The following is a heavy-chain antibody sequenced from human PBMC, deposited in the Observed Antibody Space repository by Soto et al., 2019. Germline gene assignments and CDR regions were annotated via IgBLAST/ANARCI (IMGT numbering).Heavy chain of an antibody. V-gene: IGHV1-69*01. CDR1: GGTFSSYA. CDR2: IIPIFGTA. J-gene: IGHJ6*02. Sequence: QVQLVQSGAEVKKPGSSVKVSCKASGGTFSSYAISWVRQAPGQGLEWMGGIIPIFGTANYAQKFQGRVTITADESTSTAYMELSSLRSEDTAVYYCATDRYYDFWSGYYMVGAYYYGMDVWGQGTTVTVSS. CDR3: ATDRYYDFWSGYYMVGAYYYGMDV. D-gene: IGHD3-3*01.